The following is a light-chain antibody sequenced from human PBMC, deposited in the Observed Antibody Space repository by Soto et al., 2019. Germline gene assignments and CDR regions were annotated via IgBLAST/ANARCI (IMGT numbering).Light chain of an antibody. CDR1: QSISSS. V-gene: IGKV1-39*01. J-gene: IGKJ2*01. Sequence: DIQMTQSPSSLSASVGDRVTITCRASQSISSSLNWYQQKPGKAPDLLIYAASNLQSGVPSRFSGSGSGTDFTLTISSLQPEDFATYYCQQSYSSPQMYTFGQGTKLELK. CDR3: QQSYSSPQMYT. CDR2: AAS.